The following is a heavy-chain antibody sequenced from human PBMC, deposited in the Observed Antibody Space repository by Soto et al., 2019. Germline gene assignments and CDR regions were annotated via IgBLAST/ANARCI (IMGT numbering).Heavy chain of an antibody. J-gene: IGHJ5*02. CDR1: GYTFTSYG. CDR3: PTETYSNYQPNCFDP. CDR2: ISAYNGNT. Sequence: ASVKVSCKASGYTFTSYGISWVRQAPGQGLGWMGWISAYNGNTNYAQKLQGRVTMTTDTSTSTAYMELRSLRSDDTAVYYCPTETYSNYQPNCFDPWGQGTLVTVSS. V-gene: IGHV1-18*01. D-gene: IGHD4-4*01.